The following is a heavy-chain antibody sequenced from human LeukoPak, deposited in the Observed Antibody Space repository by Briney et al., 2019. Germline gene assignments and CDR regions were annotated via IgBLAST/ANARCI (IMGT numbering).Heavy chain of an antibody. Sequence: ASVKVSCKTSGYSLSGNFIHWVRQAPGQRPDWMGRINTSTGDTVYSQKFQGRVSMTRDTSITTTYMELSGLRFDDTALYYCTRGYCSGAKCYASDVWGQGTMVTVSS. CDR1: GYSLSGNF. CDR3: TRGYCSGAKCYASDV. V-gene: IGHV1-2*06. CDR2: INTSTGDT. D-gene: IGHD6-19*01. J-gene: IGHJ3*01.